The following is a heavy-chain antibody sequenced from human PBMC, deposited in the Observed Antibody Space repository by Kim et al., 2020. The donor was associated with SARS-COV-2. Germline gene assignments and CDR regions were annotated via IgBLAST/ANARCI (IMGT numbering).Heavy chain of an antibody. D-gene: IGHD6-13*01. V-gene: IGHV5-10-1*01. J-gene: IGHJ6*02. Sequence: TDYSPSFQGHVTISADKSISTAYLQWSSLKASDTAMYYCARQQGEQQLTVWGQGTTVTVSS. CDR3: ARQQGEQQLTV. CDR2: T.